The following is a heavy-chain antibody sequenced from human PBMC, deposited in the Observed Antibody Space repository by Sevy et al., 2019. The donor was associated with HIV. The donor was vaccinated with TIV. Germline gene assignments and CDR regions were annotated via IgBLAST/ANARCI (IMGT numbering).Heavy chain of an antibody. CDR2: INQHGSDK. Sequence: GGSLRLSCAGSGFIFSNFWMTWVRQGPGKGLEWVATINQHGSDKYYVDSVKGRFTISRDNSKHTLYLHMNSLRAEDTAVYYCATSWAESGYSYVDGGYWGQGTLVTVSS. D-gene: IGHD5-18*01. CDR3: ATSWAESGYSYVDGGY. V-gene: IGHV3-7*03. CDR1: GFIFSNFW. J-gene: IGHJ4*02.